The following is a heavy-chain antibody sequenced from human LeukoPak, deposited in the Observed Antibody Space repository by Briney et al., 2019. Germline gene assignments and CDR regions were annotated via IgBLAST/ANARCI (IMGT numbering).Heavy chain of an antibody. CDR3: ARDKRELSRGNAFDI. CDR2: INWNGGST. V-gene: IGHV3-20*04. J-gene: IGHJ3*02. D-gene: IGHD1-26*01. CDR1: GFTFDDYG. Sequence: PGGSLRLSCAASGFTFDDYGMSWVRQAPGKGLEWVSGINWNGGSTGYADSVKGRFTISRDNAKNSLYLQMNSLRAEDTALYYCARDKRELSRGNAFDIWGQGTMVTVSS.